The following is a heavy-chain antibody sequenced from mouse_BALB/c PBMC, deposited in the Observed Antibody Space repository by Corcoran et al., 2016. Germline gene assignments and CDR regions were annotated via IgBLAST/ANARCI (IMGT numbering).Heavy chain of an antibody. J-gene: IGHJ2*01. CDR1: GFNIKDYY. CDR2: IDPENGNT. D-gene: IGHD2-10*02. V-gene: IGHV14-1*02. CDR3: ARGYGNYLDY. Sequence: EVQLQQSGAELVRQGALVKLTCKASGFNIKDYYMHWVKQRNEQGLEWIGWIDPENGNTIYDPKFQGKASITADTSSNTAYLQLSSLTSEDTAVYYCARGYGNYLDYWGQGTTLTVSS.